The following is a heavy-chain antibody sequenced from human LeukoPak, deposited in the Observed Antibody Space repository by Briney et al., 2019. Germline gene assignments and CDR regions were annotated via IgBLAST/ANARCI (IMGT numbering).Heavy chain of an antibody. Sequence: GGSLRLSCAASGFTLSSSAMNWVRQAPGKGLEWVSSINNVGSHIYYAGSVKGRFTISRDNTKNSLYLQMNSLRAEDTAVYYCSRDPTYYLRYGYFDYWGQGALDTVSS. CDR2: INNVGSHI. CDR3: SRDPTYYLRYGYFDY. J-gene: IGHJ4*02. CDR1: GFTLSSSA. D-gene: IGHD1-26*01. V-gene: IGHV3-21*01.